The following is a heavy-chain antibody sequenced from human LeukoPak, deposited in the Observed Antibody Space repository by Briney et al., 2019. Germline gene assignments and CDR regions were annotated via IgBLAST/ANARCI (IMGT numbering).Heavy chain of an antibody. Sequence: GGSLRLSCAASGFTLSSYSMNWVRQAPGKGLEWVSYIRKSGDIKYYADSVEGRFTISRDTVKNSLYLQMNSLRVEDTAVYYCVRDPHALDFWGQGTLVTVSS. CDR2: IRKSGDIK. CDR3: VRDPHALDF. J-gene: IGHJ4*02. CDR1: GFTLSSYS. D-gene: IGHD2-2*01. V-gene: IGHV3-48*01.